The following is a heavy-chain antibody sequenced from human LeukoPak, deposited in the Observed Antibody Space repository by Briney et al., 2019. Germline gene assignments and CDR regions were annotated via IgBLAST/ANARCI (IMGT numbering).Heavy chain of an antibody. CDR3: ARGDSSYGWYFDL. CDR1: GGSISSGDYY. J-gene: IGHJ2*01. D-gene: IGHD5-18*01. V-gene: IGHV4-30-4*01. Sequence: SETLSLTCTVSGGSISSGDYYWSWIRQPPGKGLEWIGYIYYSGSTYYNPSLKSRVTISVDTSKNQFSLKLSSVTAADTAVYYCARGDSSYGWYFDLWGRGTLVTVSS. CDR2: IYYSGST.